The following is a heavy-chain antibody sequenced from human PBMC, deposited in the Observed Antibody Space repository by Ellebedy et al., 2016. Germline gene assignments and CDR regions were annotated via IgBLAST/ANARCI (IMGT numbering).Heavy chain of an antibody. CDR3: ARHTDYALDY. D-gene: IGHD4-17*01. Sequence: GESLKISCVASGFTFSSYWMHWVRQAPGKGLEWVSAIFSDGNTYYADSVKGRFTISGDNAKNSLHLQINGLRAEDTAVYYCARHTDYALDYWGQGALVTVSS. J-gene: IGHJ4*02. V-gene: IGHV3-66*04. CDR2: IFSDGNT. CDR1: GFTFSSYW.